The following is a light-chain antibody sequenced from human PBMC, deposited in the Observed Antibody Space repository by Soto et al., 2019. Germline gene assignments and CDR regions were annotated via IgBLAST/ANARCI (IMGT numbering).Light chain of an antibody. CDR3: QQYGSSPPSWT. V-gene: IGKV3-20*01. CDR1: QSVSSSY. Sequence: IVLTQSPGTLSLSPGERATLSCRASQSVSSSYLAWYQQKPGQAPRLLIYGASSRATGIPDRFSGSGSGTDFTFTISRLEPEDVAVYYCQQYGSSPPSWTFGQGTKVEIK. J-gene: IGKJ1*01. CDR2: GAS.